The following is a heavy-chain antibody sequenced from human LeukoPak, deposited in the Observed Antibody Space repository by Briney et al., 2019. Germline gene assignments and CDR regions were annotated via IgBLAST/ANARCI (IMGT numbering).Heavy chain of an antibody. CDR1: GGSISSGSYY. Sequence: SQTLPLTCTVSGGSISSGSYYWSWIRQPAGKGLEWIGRIYTSGSTNYNPSLKSRVTISVDTSKNQFSLKLSSVTAADTAVYYCARASGSYLRLGAFDIWGQGTMVTVSS. CDR2: IYTSGST. V-gene: IGHV4-61*02. J-gene: IGHJ3*02. CDR3: ARASGSYLRLGAFDI. D-gene: IGHD1-26*01.